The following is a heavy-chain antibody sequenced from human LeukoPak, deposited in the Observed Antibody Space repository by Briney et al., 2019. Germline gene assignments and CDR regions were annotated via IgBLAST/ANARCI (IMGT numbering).Heavy chain of an antibody. V-gene: IGHV3-30*03. Sequence: GGSLRLSCAASGFTFSRYGMHWVRQAPGKGLEWAAVISYDGSNKYYAGSVKGRFTISRDNSKNTLYLQMNSLRAEDTAVYYCAGGITGSNSVYWGQGTLVTVSS. CDR3: AGGITGSNSVY. D-gene: IGHD1-20*01. J-gene: IGHJ4*02. CDR1: GFTFSRYG. CDR2: ISYDGSNK.